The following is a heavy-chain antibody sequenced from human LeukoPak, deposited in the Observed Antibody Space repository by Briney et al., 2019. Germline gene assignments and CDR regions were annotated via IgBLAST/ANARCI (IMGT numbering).Heavy chain of an antibody. CDR2: ISGSGGST. J-gene: IGHJ6*02. V-gene: IGHV3-23*01. Sequence: PGGSLRLSCAASGLTFSSYAMSRVRQAPGKGLEWVAAISGSGGSTYYADSVKGRFTISRDNSKNTLYLQMNSLRAEDTAVYYCAKDPPDYWYYGMDFWGQGTTVTVS. CDR3: AKDPPDYWYYGMDF. CDR1: GLTFSSYA.